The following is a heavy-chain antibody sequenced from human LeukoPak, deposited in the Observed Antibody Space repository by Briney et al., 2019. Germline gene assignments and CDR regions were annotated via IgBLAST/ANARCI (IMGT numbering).Heavy chain of an antibody. J-gene: IGHJ4*02. CDR2: IIPIFGTA. V-gene: IGHV1-69*06. Sequence: ASVKVSYKASGGTFSSYAISWVRQAPGQGLEWMGGIIPIFGTANYAQKFQGRVTITADKSTSTAYMELSSLRSEDTAVYYCARERYYDSSGSYYFDYWGQGTLVTVSS. CDR1: GGTFSSYA. D-gene: IGHD3-22*01. CDR3: ARERYYDSSGSYYFDY.